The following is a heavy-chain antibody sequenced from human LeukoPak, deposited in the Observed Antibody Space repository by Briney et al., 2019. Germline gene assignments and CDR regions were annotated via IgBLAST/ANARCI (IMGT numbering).Heavy chain of an antibody. CDR2: IIPVFGTP. V-gene: IGHV1-69*05. Sequence: SVKVSCKASGGTFSSYAVSWVRQAPGQGLEWMGGIIPVFGTPNYAQRFQDRVTITTDESTSTAYMELSSLRSEDTAVYYCATSSYTGYYYMDVWGKGTTVTVSS. D-gene: IGHD3-16*02. CDR3: ATSSYTGYYYMDV. J-gene: IGHJ6*03. CDR1: GGTFSSYA.